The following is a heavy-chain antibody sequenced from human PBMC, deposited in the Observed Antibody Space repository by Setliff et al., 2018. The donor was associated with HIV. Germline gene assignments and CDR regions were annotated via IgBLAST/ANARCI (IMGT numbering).Heavy chain of an antibody. D-gene: IGHD3-22*01. CDR2: IKTEAEGYAT. V-gene: IGHV3-73*01. CDR1: GFTFDDYA. J-gene: IGHJ4*02. CDR3: TRPQYIYDNSDSDN. Sequence: PGGSLRLSCTTSGFTFDDYAMSWVRQAPGKGLEWVGRIKTEAEGYATAYAASVKGRFTISRDDSKNTAYLQMNSLKTEDTAIYYCTRPQYIYDNSDSDNWGQGALVTVSS.